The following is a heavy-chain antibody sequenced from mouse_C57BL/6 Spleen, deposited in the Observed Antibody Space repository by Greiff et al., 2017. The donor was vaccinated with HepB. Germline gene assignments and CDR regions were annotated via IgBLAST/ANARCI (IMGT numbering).Heavy chain of an antibody. J-gene: IGHJ1*03. CDR1: GYTFTDYY. CDR2: INPNNGGT. V-gene: IGHV1-26*01. Sequence: VQLQQSGPELVKPGASVKISCKASGYTFTDYYMNWVKQSHGKSLEWIGDINPNNGGTSYNQKFKGKATLTVDKSSSTAYMELRSLTSEDSAVYYCARDDGPYWYFDVWGTGTTVTVSS. CDR3: ARDDGPYWYFDV. D-gene: IGHD2-3*01.